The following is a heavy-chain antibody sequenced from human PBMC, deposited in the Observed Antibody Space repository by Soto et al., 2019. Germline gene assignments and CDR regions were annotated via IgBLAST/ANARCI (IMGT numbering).Heavy chain of an antibody. V-gene: IGHV1-69*02. CDR2: IIPILGIA. D-gene: IGHD6-19*01. CDR1: GGTFSSYT. Sequence: GASVKVSCKASGGTFSSYTISWVRQAPGQGLEWMGRIIPILGIANYAQKFQGWVTMTRDTSISTAYMELSRLRSDDTAVYYCARSWGIAVAGTALGALDIWGQGTMVTVSS. CDR3: ARSWGIAVAGTALGALDI. J-gene: IGHJ3*02.